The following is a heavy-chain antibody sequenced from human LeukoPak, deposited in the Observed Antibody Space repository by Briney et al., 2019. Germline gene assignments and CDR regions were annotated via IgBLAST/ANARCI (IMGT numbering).Heavy chain of an antibody. Sequence: GGSLRLSCAASGFTFSNAWMSWVRQAPGKGLAWDGRIKSKNDGGTTDYAAPVRGRFTISRDDSKNTLYLQMNSLKTEDTAVYYCTTDSPSAVPAAKGKYYYYYGMDVWGQGTTVTVSS. J-gene: IGHJ6*02. CDR1: GFTFSNAW. CDR2: IKSKNDGGTT. V-gene: IGHV3-15*01. D-gene: IGHD2-2*01. CDR3: TTDSPSAVPAAKGKYYYYYGMDV.